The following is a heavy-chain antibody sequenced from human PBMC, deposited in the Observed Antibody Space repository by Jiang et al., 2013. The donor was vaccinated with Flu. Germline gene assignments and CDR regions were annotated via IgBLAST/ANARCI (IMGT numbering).Heavy chain of an antibody. V-gene: IGHV5-51*01. J-gene: IGHJ4*02. CDR3: AREAVAGMYYFDL. D-gene: IGHD6-19*01. Sequence: GAEVKKPGESLKISCKGSGYSFISYWIGWVRQMPGKGLEWMGIVHPYDSDARYSPSFRGQITISVDKSISTAYLQLNSLKASDTATYFCAREAVAGMYYFDLWGQGTLVTVSS. CDR1: GYSFISYW. CDR2: VHPYDSDA.